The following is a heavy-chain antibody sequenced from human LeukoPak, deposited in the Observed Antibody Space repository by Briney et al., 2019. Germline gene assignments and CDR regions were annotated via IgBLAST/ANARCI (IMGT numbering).Heavy chain of an antibody. V-gene: IGHV1-69*05. J-gene: IGHJ3*02. D-gene: IGHD3-22*01. Sequence: ASVKVSCKASGGTFSSYAISWVRQAPGQGLEWMGRIIPIFGTANYAQKFQGRVTITTDESTSTAYMELSSLRSEDTAVYYCARGYYYDSSGPGVALDIWGQGTMVTVSS. CDR3: ARGYYYDSSGPGVALDI. CDR2: IIPIFGTA. CDR1: GGTFSSYA.